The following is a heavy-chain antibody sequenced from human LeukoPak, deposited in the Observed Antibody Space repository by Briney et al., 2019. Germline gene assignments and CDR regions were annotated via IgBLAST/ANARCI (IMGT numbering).Heavy chain of an antibody. D-gene: IGHD5-18*01. CDR2: FYYNRST. CDR3: ARDLLDTSMVHYWYFDL. Sequence: SETLSLTCTVSGSSISSGEYYWSWIRQHPGKGLEWIGYFYYNRSTYYNPSLKSRVTISVDTSKNQFSLKLSSVTAADTAVYYCARDLLDTSMVHYWYFDLWGRGTLVTVPS. J-gene: IGHJ2*01. CDR1: GSSISSGEYY. V-gene: IGHV4-31*03.